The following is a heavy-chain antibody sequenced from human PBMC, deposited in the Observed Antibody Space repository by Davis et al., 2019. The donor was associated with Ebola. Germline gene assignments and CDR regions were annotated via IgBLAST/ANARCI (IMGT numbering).Heavy chain of an antibody. J-gene: IGHJ4*02. D-gene: IGHD3-22*01. Sequence: GGSLRLSCAASGFTFSNYAMSWVRQAPGKGLEWVSGISGSGATTYYADSVKGRFTISRDNSKNTLYLQMNSLRAEDTALYYCAKDKFSMTEGLDYWGQGTLVTVSS. V-gene: IGHV3-23*01. CDR1: GFTFSNYA. CDR2: ISGSGATT. CDR3: AKDKFSMTEGLDY.